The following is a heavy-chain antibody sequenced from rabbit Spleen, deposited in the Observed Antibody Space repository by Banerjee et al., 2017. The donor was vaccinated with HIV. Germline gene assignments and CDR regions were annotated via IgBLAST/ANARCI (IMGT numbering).Heavy chain of an antibody. J-gene: IGHJ3*01. D-gene: IGHD8-1*01. CDR1: GFTLSSYY. V-gene: IGHV1S7*01. CDR2: LDPVFGIT. CDR3: ARDGAGGSYFAL. Sequence: QLKESGGGLVQPGGSLKLSCKASGFTLSSYYMNWVRQAPGKGLEWIGYLDPVFGITYYASWVNGRFSISRENAQNTVFLQMTSLTAADTATYFCARDGAGGSYFALWGQGTLVTVS.